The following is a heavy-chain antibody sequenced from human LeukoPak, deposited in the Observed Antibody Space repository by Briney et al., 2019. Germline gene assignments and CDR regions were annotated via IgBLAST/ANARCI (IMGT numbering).Heavy chain of an antibody. J-gene: IGHJ5*02. CDR2: IDGDGRIA. CDR3: ARDSPRTGP. Sequence: GGSLRLSCAASGFTFSSYRMHWVRQVPGQGLVWVSHIDGDGRIAHYGDSVKGRFTISRDNAKNTVYLQMDSLRAEDTAVYYCARDSPRTGPWGQGISVIVSS. CDR1: GFTFSSYR. V-gene: IGHV3-74*01. D-gene: IGHD1-1*01.